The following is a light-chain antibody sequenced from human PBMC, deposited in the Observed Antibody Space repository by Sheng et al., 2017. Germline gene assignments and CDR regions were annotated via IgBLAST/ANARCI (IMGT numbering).Light chain of an antibody. J-gene: IGLJ2*01. CDR3: QSPDISDISML. CDR1: ALPKQY. Sequence: SYELTQPPSVSVSPGQTARITCSGDALPKQYANWYQQKPGQAPVMVIYKDTERPSGIPERFSGSSSGTKVTLTISGVQAEDEADYYCQSPDISDISMLFGGGTKLTVL. V-gene: IGLV3-25*03. CDR2: KDT.